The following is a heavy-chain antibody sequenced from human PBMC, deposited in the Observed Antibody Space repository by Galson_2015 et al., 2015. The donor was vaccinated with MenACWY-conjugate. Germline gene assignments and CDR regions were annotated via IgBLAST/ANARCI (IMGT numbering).Heavy chain of an antibody. D-gene: IGHD3-22*01. CDR3: ASEDYYYDSSSRRKLSMDY. CDR2: IKPDGREK. CDR1: GFTFSRYW. V-gene: IGHV3-7*03. J-gene: IGHJ4*02. Sequence: SLRLSCAVSGFTFSRYWMHWVRQAPGKGLGWVADIKPDGREKYYADSVKGRFTISRDNVKNSLYLQMNSLRAEDTAVYYCASEDYYYDSSSRRKLSMDYWGQGTLVTVSS.